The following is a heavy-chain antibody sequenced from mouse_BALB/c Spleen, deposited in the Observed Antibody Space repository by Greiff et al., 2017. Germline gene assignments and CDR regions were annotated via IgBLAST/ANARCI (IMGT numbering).Heavy chain of an antibody. CDR3: ARPLGRYFDY. V-gene: IGHV5-6-3*01. CDR2: INSNGGST. Sequence: EVKLMESGGGLVQPGGSLKLSCAASGFTFSSYGMSWVRQTPDKRLELVATINSNGGSTYYPDSVKGRFTISRDNAKNTLYLQMSSLKSEDTAMYCCARPLGRYFDYWGQGTTLTVSS. J-gene: IGHJ2*01. CDR1: GFTFSSYG.